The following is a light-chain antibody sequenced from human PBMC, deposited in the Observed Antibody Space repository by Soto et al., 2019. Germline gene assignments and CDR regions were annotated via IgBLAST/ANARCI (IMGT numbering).Light chain of an antibody. CDR2: DAS. CDR1: QSVSSY. Sequence: EIVLAQSPATLSLSPGERATLSCRASQSVSSYLAWYQQKPGQAPRLLIYDASNRATGIPARFSGSGSGTDFTLTISSLEPEDFAVYYCQQRNSWPLTFGGGTKVKIK. J-gene: IGKJ4*01. V-gene: IGKV3-11*01. CDR3: QQRNSWPLT.